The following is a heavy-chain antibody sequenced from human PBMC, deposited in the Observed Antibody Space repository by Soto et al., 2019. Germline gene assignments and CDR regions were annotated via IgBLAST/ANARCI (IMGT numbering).Heavy chain of an antibody. CDR2: ITDTGGDT. Sequence: GGSLRLSCVASGITFESRAMSWVRQAPGEGLEWVSSITDTGGDTKYADSVRGRFTISRDNSKNTLYLLMSRLRAEDSALYFCARGSEESYPGSRIFDLWGRGTLVTVSS. CDR1: GITFESRA. J-gene: IGHJ4*02. D-gene: IGHD3-10*01. V-gene: IGHV3-23*01. CDR3: ARGSEESYPGSRIFDL.